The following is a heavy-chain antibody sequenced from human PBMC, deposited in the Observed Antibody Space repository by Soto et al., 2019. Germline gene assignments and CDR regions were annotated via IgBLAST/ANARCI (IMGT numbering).Heavy chain of an antibody. Sequence: VQLVESGGGVIQPGRSLRLSCAASGFTFSNYDMHWVRQAPGKGLVWVSRINSDGSSTSYADSVKGRFTISRDNAKNTLYLQMNSLRAEDTAVYYCAREVVVTDDAFDIWGQGTMVTVSS. CDR1: GFTFSNYD. CDR3: AREVVVTDDAFDI. CDR2: INSDGSST. V-gene: IGHV3-74*01. J-gene: IGHJ3*02. D-gene: IGHD2-15*01.